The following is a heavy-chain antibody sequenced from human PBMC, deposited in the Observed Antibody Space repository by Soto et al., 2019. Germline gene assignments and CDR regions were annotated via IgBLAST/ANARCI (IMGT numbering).Heavy chain of an antibody. Sequence: GESLKISCKGSGYSFTSYWISWVRQMPGKGLEWMGRIDPSDSYTNYSPSFQGHVTISADKSISTAYLQWSSLKASDTAMYYCARYGVKTKPNYYYYYGMDVWGQGTTVTVSS. V-gene: IGHV5-10-1*01. J-gene: IGHJ6*02. CDR3: ARYGVKTKPNYYYYYGMDV. CDR1: GYSFTSYW. D-gene: IGHD4-17*01. CDR2: IDPSDSYT.